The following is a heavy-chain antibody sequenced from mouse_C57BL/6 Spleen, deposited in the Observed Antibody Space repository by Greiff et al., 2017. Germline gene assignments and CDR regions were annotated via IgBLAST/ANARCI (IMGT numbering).Heavy chain of an antibody. V-gene: IGHV1-15*01. CDR1: GYTFTDYE. J-gene: IGHJ3*01. Sequence: QVQLQQSGAELVRPGASVTLSCKASGYTFTDYEMHWVKQTPVHGLEWIGAIDPETGGTAYNQKFKGKAILTADKSSSTAYMELRSLTSEDSAVYYCTRQAYYSNYGGFAYWGQGTLVTVSA. D-gene: IGHD2-5*01. CDR3: TRQAYYSNYGGFAY. CDR2: IDPETGGT.